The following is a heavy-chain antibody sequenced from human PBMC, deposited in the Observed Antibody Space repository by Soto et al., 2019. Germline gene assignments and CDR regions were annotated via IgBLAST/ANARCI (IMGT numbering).Heavy chain of an antibody. Sequence: EVQLLESGGGLVQPGGSLRLSCAASGFTFSSYAMSWVRQAPGKGLEWVSAISGSGGSTYYADSVKGRFTISRDNSKNTLYLQMNSLKAEDTAVYYCAKDISSGYYFDYWGQGTLVTVSS. CDR3: AKDISSGYYFDY. CDR1: GFTFSSYA. D-gene: IGHD6-13*01. CDR2: ISGSGGST. J-gene: IGHJ4*02. V-gene: IGHV3-23*01.